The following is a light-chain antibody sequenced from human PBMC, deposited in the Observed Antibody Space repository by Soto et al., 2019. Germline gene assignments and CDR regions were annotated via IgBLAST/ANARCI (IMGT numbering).Light chain of an antibody. CDR2: DAS. Sequence: IHRTQLPSTLSASIADRGTITCRASQSISSWLAWYQQKPGKAPKLLIYDASSLESGVPSRFGGSGSGKEFTLTISMLHPDYFATYYWQQYNRHTCTFAQGTKVDI. V-gene: IGKV1-5*01. CDR1: QSISSW. CDR3: QQYNRHTCT. J-gene: IGKJ1*01.